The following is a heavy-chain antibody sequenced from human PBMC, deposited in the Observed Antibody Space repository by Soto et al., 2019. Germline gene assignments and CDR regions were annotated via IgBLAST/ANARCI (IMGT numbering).Heavy chain of an antibody. D-gene: IGHD1-26*01. CDR1: GGFISSSSYY. Sequence: SSETLSLTCTVSGGFISSSSYYWVWIRQPPGKGLEWIGSIYYSGTTYYNPSLKSRVTISVDTSKNQFSLKLRSVTAADTAVYYCARQSPDYLGSVGWFDPWGQGTLVTVSS. J-gene: IGHJ5*02. CDR3: ARQSPDYLGSVGWFDP. V-gene: IGHV4-39*01. CDR2: IYYSGTT.